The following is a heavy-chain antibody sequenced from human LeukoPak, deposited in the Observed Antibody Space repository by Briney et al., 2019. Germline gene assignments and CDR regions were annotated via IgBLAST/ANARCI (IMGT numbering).Heavy chain of an antibody. Sequence: GGSLRLSCAASGFTFDTYAMHWVRQAPGKGLEWVAVISYDGNSKNYADSVKGRFTISRDNSKKTLYLQMNSLRAEDTAVYYCAKGDYYDVLTGRQNWFGPWGQGTLVTVSS. J-gene: IGHJ5*02. V-gene: IGHV3-30*19. CDR2: ISYDGNSK. D-gene: IGHD3-9*01. CDR3: AKGDYYDVLTGRQNWFGP. CDR1: GFTFDTYA.